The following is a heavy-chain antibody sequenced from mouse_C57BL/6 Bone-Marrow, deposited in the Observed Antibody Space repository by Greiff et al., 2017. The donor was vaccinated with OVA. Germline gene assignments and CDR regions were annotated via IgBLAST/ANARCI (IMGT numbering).Heavy chain of an antibody. J-gene: IGHJ1*03. CDR3: AREGNYGSSYGWYFEV. Sequence: EVKVVESGGGLVKPGGSLKLSCAASGFTFSSYAMSWVRQTPEKRLEWVATISDGGSYTYYPDNVKGRFTISRDNAKNNLYLQMSHLKSEDTAMYYCAREGNYGSSYGWYFEVWGTGTTVTVSS. CDR2: ISDGGSYT. V-gene: IGHV5-4*01. D-gene: IGHD1-1*01. CDR1: GFTFSSYA.